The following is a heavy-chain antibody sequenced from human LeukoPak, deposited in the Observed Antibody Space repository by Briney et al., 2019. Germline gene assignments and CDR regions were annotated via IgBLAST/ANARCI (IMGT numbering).Heavy chain of an antibody. J-gene: IGHJ6*02. CDR3: ARNLYYGSGSYSHYYGMDV. CDR1: GFTFSSYS. CDR2: ISSSSSTI. Sequence: GGSLRLSCAASGFTFSSYSMNWVRQAPGKGLEWVSYISSSSSTIYYADSVKGRFTISRDNAKNSLYLQMNSLRAEDTAVYYCARNLYYGSGSYSHYYGMDVWGQGTTVTVSS. V-gene: IGHV3-48*04. D-gene: IGHD3-10*01.